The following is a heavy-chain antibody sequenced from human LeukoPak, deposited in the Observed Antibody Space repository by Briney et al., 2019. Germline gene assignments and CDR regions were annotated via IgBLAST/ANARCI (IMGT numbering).Heavy chain of an antibody. V-gene: IGHV2-5*02. D-gene: IGHD1-14*01. Sequence: SGPTLVKPTQTLTLTCTFSGFSLGTTREAVGWVRQPPGKALEWLALIFWDDDKRYSPSLRSRLTITKDTSKNRVVLTLTNVDPVDTATYYCAHYHLTYFDYWGQGALVTVSS. CDR1: GFSLGTTREA. J-gene: IGHJ4*02. CDR2: IFWDDDK. CDR3: AHYHLTYFDY.